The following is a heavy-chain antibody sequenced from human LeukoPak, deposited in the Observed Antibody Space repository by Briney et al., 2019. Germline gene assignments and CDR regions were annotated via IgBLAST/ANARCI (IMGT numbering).Heavy chain of an antibody. J-gene: IGHJ6*02. V-gene: IGHV3-30-3*01. CDR3: ARDHNWHISYNYYYGMDV. D-gene: IGHD2-21*01. CDR1: GFTFSSYA. Sequence: GRSLRLSCAASGFTFSSYAMHWVRQAPGKGLEWVAVMSYDESNRYYADSVKGRFTISRDTSKNTLYLQMNSLRAEDTAVYYCARDHNWHISYNYYYGMDVWGQGTTVTVSS. CDR2: MSYDESNR.